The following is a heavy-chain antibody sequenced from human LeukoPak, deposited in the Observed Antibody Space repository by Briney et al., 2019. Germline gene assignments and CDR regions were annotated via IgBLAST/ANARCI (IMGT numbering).Heavy chain of an antibody. J-gene: IGHJ4*02. CDR2: ISGGGGST. CDR3: VKGTYRSGWDF. CDR1: GFTFSSYA. D-gene: IGHD6-19*01. Sequence: GGSLRLSCAASGFTFSSYAMSWVRQAPGKGLEWVSPISGGGGSTYYADSVKGRFTISRDSAKNTLYLQMNSLRAEDTAVYYCVKGTYRSGWDFWGQGTLVTVSS. V-gene: IGHV3-23*01.